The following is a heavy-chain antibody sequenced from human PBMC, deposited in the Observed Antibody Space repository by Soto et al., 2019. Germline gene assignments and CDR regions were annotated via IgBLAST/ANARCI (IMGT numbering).Heavy chain of an antibody. CDR1: GVTFSAYA. J-gene: IGHJ6*02. D-gene: IGHD2-15*01. V-gene: IGHV3-48*02. CDR2: ISSRSDTL. CDR3: ARDWDIVILSVPIPNYNYGMDV. Sequence: GSLSLSCEGSGVTFSAYAMNWVRQAPGKGLDWVSYISSRSDTLYYADSVKGRFTISRDNAKNSVYLQVNNLRDEDTAVYYCARDWDIVILSVPIPNYNYGMDVWGQGTTVTVS.